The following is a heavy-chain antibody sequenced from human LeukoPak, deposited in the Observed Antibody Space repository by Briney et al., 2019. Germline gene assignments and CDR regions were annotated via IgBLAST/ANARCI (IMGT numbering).Heavy chain of an antibody. CDR1: GFTFSSYA. Sequence: GGSLRLSCAASGFTFSSYAMSWVRQAPGKGLEWVSTIVGSGATTYYADSVKGRFTISRDNSKNTLYLQMNSLKTEDTAVYYCTTDHDYWGQGTLVTVSS. CDR3: TTDHDY. V-gene: IGHV3-23*01. J-gene: IGHJ4*02. CDR2: IVGSGATT.